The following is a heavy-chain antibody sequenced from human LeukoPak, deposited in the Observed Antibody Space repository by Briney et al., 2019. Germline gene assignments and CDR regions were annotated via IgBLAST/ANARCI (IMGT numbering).Heavy chain of an antibody. Sequence: SETLSLTCTVSGGSISSGGYYWSWIRQPPGRGLEWIGYIYHSGSTYYNPSLKSRVTISVDRSKNQFSLKLSSVTAADTAVYYCARASLIVVVPAAKVLDWFDPWGQGTLVTVSS. J-gene: IGHJ5*02. D-gene: IGHD2-2*01. V-gene: IGHV4-30-2*01. CDR1: GGSISSGGYY. CDR3: ARASLIVVVPAAKVLDWFDP. CDR2: IYHSGST.